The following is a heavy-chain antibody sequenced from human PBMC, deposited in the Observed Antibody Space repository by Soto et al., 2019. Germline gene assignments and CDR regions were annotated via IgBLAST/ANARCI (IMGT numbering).Heavy chain of an antibody. CDR2: INSDGSST. D-gene: IGHD6-6*01. Sequence: PWGSLRLSCAASGFTFSIYWMHWVRQAPGKGLVWVSRINSDGSSTSYADSVKGRFTISRDNAKNTLYLQMNSLRAEDTAVYYCARNLLALYSSSPGIDYWGQGTLVTVSS. J-gene: IGHJ4*02. CDR3: ARNLLALYSSSPGIDY. V-gene: IGHV3-74*01. CDR1: GFTFSIYW.